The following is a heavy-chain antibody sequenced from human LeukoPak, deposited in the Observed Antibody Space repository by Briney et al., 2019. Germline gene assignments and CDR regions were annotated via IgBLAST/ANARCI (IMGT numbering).Heavy chain of an antibody. CDR3: ARSSLLYSSGWSGYYFDY. Sequence: GRSLRLSCAASGFTFSNYGMHWVRQAPGKGLEWVAVIWYDGSNKYYADSVKGRFTLSRDNSKNTLFLQMNSLRPEDTAVYYCARSSLLYSSGWSGYYFDYWGQGTLVTVSS. CDR2: IWYDGSNK. V-gene: IGHV3-33*01. CDR1: GFTFSNYG. D-gene: IGHD6-19*01. J-gene: IGHJ4*02.